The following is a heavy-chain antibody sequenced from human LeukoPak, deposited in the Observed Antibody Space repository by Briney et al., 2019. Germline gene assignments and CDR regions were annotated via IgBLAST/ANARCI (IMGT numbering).Heavy chain of an antibody. CDR2: IYYSGST. D-gene: IGHD4-17*01. J-gene: IGHJ4*02. Sequence: PSETLSLTCTVSGGSISSYYWSWIRQPPGKGLEWIGYIYYSGSTNYNPSLKSRVTISVDTSKNQFSLKLSSVTAADTAVYYCARGLLPYGESENMLGYYFDYWGQGTLVTVSS. CDR3: ARGLLPYGESENMLGYYFDY. V-gene: IGHV4-59*12. CDR1: GGSISSYY.